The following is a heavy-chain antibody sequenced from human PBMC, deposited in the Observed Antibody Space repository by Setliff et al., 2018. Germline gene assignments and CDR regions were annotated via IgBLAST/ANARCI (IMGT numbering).Heavy chain of an antibody. CDR1: GYIFTNYW. D-gene: IGHD2-2*01. CDR3: TRHEDRNKCTSSSCYRENDAFDV. J-gene: IGHJ3*01. V-gene: IGHV5-51*01. Sequence: GASLTISCKASGYIFTNYWIGWVLQMPGKGLEWMGVIYPGDSDTRYSPSFQGQVTISADKSINTAYLQWSSLKASDTAIYYCTRHEDRNKCTSSSCYRENDAFDVWGQGAMVTVSS. CDR2: IYPGDSDT.